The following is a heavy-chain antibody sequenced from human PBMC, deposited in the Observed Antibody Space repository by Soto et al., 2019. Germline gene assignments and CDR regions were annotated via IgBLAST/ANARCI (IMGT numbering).Heavy chain of an antibody. Sequence: ASETLSLTCAVYGGSFSGYYWSWIRQPPGKGLEWIGEINHSGSTNYNPSLKSRVTISVDTSKNQFSLKLSSVTAADTAVYYCARGTGFWGTSWHRWSDPWGQGTLVTVSS. V-gene: IGHV4-34*01. CDR1: GGSFSGYY. CDR2: INHSGST. CDR3: ARGTGFWGTSWHRWSDP. J-gene: IGHJ5*02. D-gene: IGHD2-2*01.